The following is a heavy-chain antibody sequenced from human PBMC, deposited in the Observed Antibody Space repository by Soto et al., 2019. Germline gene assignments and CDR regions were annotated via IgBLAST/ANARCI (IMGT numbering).Heavy chain of an antibody. CDR2: ISHNDEPRI. CDR1: GFSFKNYA. Sequence: QVQLVESGGGVVRPGSSLRLSCAASGFSFKNYAFHWVRQAPGKGLQWVALISHNDEPRIFYADSVQGRFTISRDNFKNTVYLQMNSLRDEDTAVYHCARGVRAETYYNAFDYWGQGTQVTVSS. V-gene: IGHV3-30*01. D-gene: IGHD3-10*01. CDR3: ARGVRAETYYNAFDY. J-gene: IGHJ4*01.